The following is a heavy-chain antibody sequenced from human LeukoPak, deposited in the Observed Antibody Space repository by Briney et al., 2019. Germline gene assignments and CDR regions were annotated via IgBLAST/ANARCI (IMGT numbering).Heavy chain of an antibody. CDR1: GFTFSSYA. CDR3: GRDWAFDI. V-gene: IGHV3-30-3*01. D-gene: IGHD2-21*01. Sequence: GGSLRLSCAASGFTFSSYAMHWVRQAPGKGLEWVAVISYDGSNKYYADSVKGRFIISRDNSKNTLYLQMNRLRVDDTAVYYCGRDWAFDIWGQGTTVTVSS. CDR2: ISYDGSNK. J-gene: IGHJ3*02.